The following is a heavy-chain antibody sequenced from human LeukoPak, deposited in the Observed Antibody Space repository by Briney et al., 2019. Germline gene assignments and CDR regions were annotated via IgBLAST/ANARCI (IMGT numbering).Heavy chain of an antibody. V-gene: IGHV4-59*08. J-gene: IGHJ5*02. D-gene: IGHD3-9*01. CDR3: TRLTLTKTWFDP. Sequence: SETLSLTCIVSGGSMSSHYWGWIRQPPGKGLEWIGYVFYKGNSNYNPSLKSRLTMSVDTSKNQFSLKLTSVTAADTAVHYCTRLTLTKTWFDPWGQGTLVTVSS. CDR1: GGSMSSHY. CDR2: VFYKGNS.